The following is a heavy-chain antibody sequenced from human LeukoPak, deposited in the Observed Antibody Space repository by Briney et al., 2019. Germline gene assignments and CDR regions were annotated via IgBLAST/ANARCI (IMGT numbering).Heavy chain of an antibody. CDR2: IYTSGST. D-gene: IGHD6-19*01. CDR3: ARDLGIAVAGTVFDY. CDR1: GGSISSGSYY. Sequence: PSQTLSLTCTVSGGSISSGSYYWSWIRQPAGKGLEWIGRIYTSGSTNYNPSLKSRVTISVDTPKNQFSLKLSSVTAADTAVYYCARDLGIAVAGTVFDYWGQGTLVTVSS. V-gene: IGHV4-61*02. J-gene: IGHJ4*02.